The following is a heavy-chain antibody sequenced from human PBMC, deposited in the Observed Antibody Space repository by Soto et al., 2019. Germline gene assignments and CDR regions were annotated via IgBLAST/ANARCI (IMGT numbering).Heavy chain of an antibody. J-gene: IGHJ6*03. D-gene: IGHD2-2*02. CDR2: INHSGST. CDR1: GGSFSGYY. Sequence: PSETLSLTCAVYGGSFSGYYWSWIRQPPGKGLEWIGEINHSGSTNYNPSLKSRVTISVDTSKNQFSLKLSSVTAADTAVYYCARRAGDIVGGPAAIRGHYYMVVWGTGTTVNLSS. CDR3: ARRAGDIVGGPAAIRGHYYMVV. V-gene: IGHV4-34*01.